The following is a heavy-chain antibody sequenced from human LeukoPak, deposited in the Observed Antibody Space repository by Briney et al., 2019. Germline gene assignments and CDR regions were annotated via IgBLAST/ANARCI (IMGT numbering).Heavy chain of an antibody. Sequence: GGSLRLSCATSGFSFSNAWMTWVRQAPGKGLEWVGRIKSKSDGGTTDYAAPVKGRFTISRDDSKNTMYLQMNSLKTEDTAVYYCTPGAQSWLNYWGQGTLVTVSS. CDR2: IKSKSDGGTT. J-gene: IGHJ4*02. CDR3: TPGAQSWLNY. D-gene: IGHD3-22*01. CDR1: GFSFSNAW. V-gene: IGHV3-15*05.